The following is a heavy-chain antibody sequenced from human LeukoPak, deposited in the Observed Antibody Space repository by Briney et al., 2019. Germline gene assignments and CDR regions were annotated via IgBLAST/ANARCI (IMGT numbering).Heavy chain of an antibody. J-gene: IGHJ4*02. D-gene: IGHD3-22*01. CDR3: ARGGPDYYDSSGYEYYFDY. CDR2: INPSGGST. V-gene: IGHV1-46*01. Sequence: ASVKVSCKASGYTFTNYYIHWVRQAPGQGLECMGIINPSGGSTSYAQKFQGRVTITRNTSISTAYMELSSLRSEDTAVYYCARGGPDYYDSSGYEYYFDYWGQGTLVTVSS. CDR1: GYTFTNYY.